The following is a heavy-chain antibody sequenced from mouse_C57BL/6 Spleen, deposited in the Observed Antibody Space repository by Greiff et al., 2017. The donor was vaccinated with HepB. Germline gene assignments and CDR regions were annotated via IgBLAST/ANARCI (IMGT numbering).Heavy chain of an antibody. Sequence: EVKVVESGGGLVQPGGSLKLSCAASGFTFSDYYMYWVRQTPEKRLEWVAYISNGGGSTYYPDTVKGRFTISRDNAKNTRYLQLSRLKSEDTAMYYCARNWDGDYYAMDYWGQGTSVTVSS. CDR3: ARNWDGDYYAMDY. J-gene: IGHJ4*01. CDR1: GFTFSDYY. V-gene: IGHV5-12*01. D-gene: IGHD4-1*01. CDR2: ISNGGGST.